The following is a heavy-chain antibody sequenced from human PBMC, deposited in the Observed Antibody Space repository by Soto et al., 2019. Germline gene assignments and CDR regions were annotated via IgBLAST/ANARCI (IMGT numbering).Heavy chain of an antibody. V-gene: IGHV3-21*01. J-gene: IGHJ4*02. CDR1: GFTFSRYS. CDR2: ISSTTNYI. Sequence: GSLRLSCAASGFTFSRYSMNWVRQAPGKGLEWVSSISSTTNYIYYADSMKGRFAVSRDNAKNSVYLDMNSLSAEDTAVYYCARESEDLTSNFDYWGQGTLVTVSS. CDR3: ARESEDLTSNFDY.